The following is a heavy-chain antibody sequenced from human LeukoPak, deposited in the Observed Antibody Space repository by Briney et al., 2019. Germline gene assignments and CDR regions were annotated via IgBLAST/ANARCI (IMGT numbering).Heavy chain of an antibody. CDR2: ISGSGGST. CDR3: AKDMRGAFDI. J-gene: IGHJ3*02. CDR1: GFTFSSYA. Sequence: GGSLRLSCAASGFTFSSYAMSWVRQAPGKGPEWVSAISGSGGSTYYADSVKGRITISRDNSKNTLYLQMNSLRAEDTAVYYCAKDMRGAFDIWGQGTMVTVSS. V-gene: IGHV3-23*01. D-gene: IGHD3-16*01.